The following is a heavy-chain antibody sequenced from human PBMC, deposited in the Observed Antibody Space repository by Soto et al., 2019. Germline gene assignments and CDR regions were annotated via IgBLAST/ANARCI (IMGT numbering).Heavy chain of an antibody. V-gene: IGHV3-15*01. J-gene: IGHJ4*02. D-gene: IGHD2-8*01. CDR2: IKSDAYGGAI. CDR3: TTTKGRLEPPTNDF. CDR1: GFTFSNAW. Sequence: EVQLVESGGGLVKPGGSLRLSGAGSGFTFSNAWMRWVRRAPGKGLVWVGRIKSDAYGGAIDYAAPVKGRFTISRDDSKNTLFLQMNNLRAEDTAVYSCTTTKGRLEPPTNDFWGQGTRVIVSS.